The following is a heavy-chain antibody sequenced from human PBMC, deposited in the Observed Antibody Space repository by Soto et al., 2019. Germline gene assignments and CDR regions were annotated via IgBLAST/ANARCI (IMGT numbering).Heavy chain of an antibody. J-gene: IGHJ6*03. V-gene: IGHV1-69*02. Sequence: QVQLVQSGAEVKKPGSSVKVSCKASGGTFSSYTISWVRQAPGQGLEWMGRIIPILGIANYAQKFQGRVTITADKSTSTAYMELRSLRSEHTAVYYCARKTVVVPAAMGYYYYYMDVWGKGTTVTVSS. CDR2: IIPILGIA. CDR1: GGTFSSYT. D-gene: IGHD2-2*01. CDR3: ARKTVVVPAAMGYYYYYMDV.